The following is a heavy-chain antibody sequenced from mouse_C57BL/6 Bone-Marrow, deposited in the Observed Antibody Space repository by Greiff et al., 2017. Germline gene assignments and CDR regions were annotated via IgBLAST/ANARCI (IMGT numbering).Heavy chain of an antibody. CDR3: ARDRGNYYGSSYYFDY. CDR2: ISDGSSYT. V-gene: IGHV5-4*01. CDR1: GFTFSSYA. D-gene: IGHD1-1*01. Sequence: EVQRVESGGGLVKPGGSLKLSCAASGFTFSSYAMSWVRQTPAKRLEWVATISDGSSYTYYPDNVKGRFTISRDNAKNNLYLQMSHLKSEDTAMYYCARDRGNYYGSSYYFDYWGQGTTLTVSS. J-gene: IGHJ2*01.